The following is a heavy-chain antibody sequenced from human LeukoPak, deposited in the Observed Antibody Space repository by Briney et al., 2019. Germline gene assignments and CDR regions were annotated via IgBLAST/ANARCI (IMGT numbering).Heavy chain of an antibody. Sequence: PGGSLRLSCAASGFTFSDYTMNWVRQAPGKGLEWLSYITRSSSPIYYADSVKGRFTVSRDNAKNSLYLQMNSLRAEDTAVYYCARDDSSSSANFDYWGQGTLVTVSS. CDR3: ARDDSSSSANFDY. CDR2: ITRSSSPI. J-gene: IGHJ4*02. D-gene: IGHD6-6*01. V-gene: IGHV3-48*01. CDR1: GFTFSDYT.